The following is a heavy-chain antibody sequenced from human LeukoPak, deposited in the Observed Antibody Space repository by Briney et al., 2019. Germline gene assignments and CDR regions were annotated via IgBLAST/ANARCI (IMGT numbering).Heavy chain of an antibody. D-gene: IGHD3/OR15-3a*01. CDR2: ISIGGETT. J-gene: IGHJ5*02. CDR3: VRGGLGPSDNWFDA. CDR1: GIVFNHYI. V-gene: IGHV3-48*04. Sequence: GGSLRPSCAGFGIVFNHYIIYWGRQPPEKGLDWVAYISIGGETTTYTDSVKGGCIISRDHANNALFLQMDCLRVEDTAVYFCVRGGLGPSDNWFDAWGEGHLVIVS.